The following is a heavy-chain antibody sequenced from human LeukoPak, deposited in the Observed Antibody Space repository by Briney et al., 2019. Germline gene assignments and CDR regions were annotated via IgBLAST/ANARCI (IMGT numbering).Heavy chain of an antibody. V-gene: IGHV5-51*01. D-gene: IGHD1-20*01. CDR3: ARQGILTGTAYFDY. J-gene: IGHJ4*02. CDR1: GSILTGYW. Sequence: GASLKISCKASGSILTGYWIGWVRQMPGKGLEWMGFIYPGDSDTRYSPSFQGQVTISADKSISTAYLQRSSLKASDTAMFYCARQGILTGTAYFDYWGQGTLVTVSS. CDR2: IYPGDSDT.